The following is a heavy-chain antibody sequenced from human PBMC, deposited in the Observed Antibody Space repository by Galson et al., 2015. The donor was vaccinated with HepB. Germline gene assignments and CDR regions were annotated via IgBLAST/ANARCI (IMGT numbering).Heavy chain of an antibody. V-gene: IGHV1-69*02. J-gene: IGHJ4*02. Sequence: SVKVSCKASGGTFSSYTISWVRQAPGQGLEWMGRIISILGIANYAQKFQGRVTITADKSTSTAYMELSSLRSEDTAVYYCACEPIVVVVAATYAFDYWGQGTLVTVSS. CDR1: GGTFSSYT. D-gene: IGHD2-15*01. CDR3: ACEPIVVVVAATYAFDY. CDR2: IISILGIA.